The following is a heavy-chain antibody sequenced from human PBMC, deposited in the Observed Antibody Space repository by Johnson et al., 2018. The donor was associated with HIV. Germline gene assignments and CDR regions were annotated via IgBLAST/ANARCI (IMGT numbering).Heavy chain of an antibody. J-gene: IGHJ3*02. CDR3: AKGGRGDAFDI. Sequence: VQLVESGGGVVQPGGSLRLSCAASGFTFDDYAMHWVRQAPGKGPEWVSGISWNSGSIGYADSVKGRFTISRDNSKNTLYLQMNSLRAGDTAVYYCAKGGRGDAFDIWGQGTMVTVSS. CDR2: ISWNSGSI. CDR1: GFTFDDYA. V-gene: IGHV3-9*01. D-gene: IGHD2-15*01.